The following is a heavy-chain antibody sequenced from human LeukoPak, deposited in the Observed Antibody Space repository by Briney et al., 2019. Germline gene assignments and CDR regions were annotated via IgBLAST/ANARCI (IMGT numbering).Heavy chain of an antibody. Sequence: SQTLSLTCAISGDSVSSNSAAWNWIRQSPLRGLEWLGRTYYRSKWYNDYAVSVKSRITINPDTSKNQFSLQLNSVTPEDTAVYYCARDLVVAGAYYYYYYMDVWGKGTTVTVSS. CDR1: GDSVSSNSAA. CDR2: TYYRSKWYN. V-gene: IGHV6-1*01. D-gene: IGHD6-19*01. J-gene: IGHJ6*03. CDR3: ARDLVVAGAYYYYYYMDV.